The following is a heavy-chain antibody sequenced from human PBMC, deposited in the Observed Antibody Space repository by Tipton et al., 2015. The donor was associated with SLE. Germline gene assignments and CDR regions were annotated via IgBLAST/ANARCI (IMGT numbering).Heavy chain of an antibody. CDR2: IRAKAYGGTK. CDR1: GFTFGVFF. CDR3: ARAGLDYYNGLDL. J-gene: IGHJ6*02. D-gene: IGHD3/OR15-3a*01. Sequence: SLRLSCTASGFTFGVFFMAWVRQAPGKGLEWVGFIRAKAYGGTKEYAASVKGRFTISRNNSKNTVSLQMSSLRPDDTAVYYCARAGLDYYNGLDLWGQGTTVTVSS. V-gene: IGHV3-49*04.